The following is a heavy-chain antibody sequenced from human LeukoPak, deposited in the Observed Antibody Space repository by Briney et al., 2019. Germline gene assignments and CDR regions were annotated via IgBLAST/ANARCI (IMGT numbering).Heavy chain of an antibody. CDR2: IKEEGSEK. Sequence: GGSLRLSSAAAGFSFSSDWMSCVRAAPGGGLWWVANIKEEGSEKYSVDSVKGRFTFSRDNAKDTLYLKMNRLRAEETAVYYCARYEVSNQGLFYYGYFDYWGQGTLVTVSS. CDR1: GFSFSSDW. J-gene: IGHJ4*02. V-gene: IGHV3-7*01. D-gene: IGHD1-26*01. CDR3: ARYEVSNQGLFYYGYFDY.